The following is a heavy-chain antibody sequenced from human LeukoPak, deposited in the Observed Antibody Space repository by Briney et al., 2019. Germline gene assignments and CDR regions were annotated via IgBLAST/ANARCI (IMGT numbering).Heavy chain of an antibody. J-gene: IGHJ4*02. CDR3: ARDTLAQFDY. D-gene: IGHD2/OR15-2a*01. Sequence: SETLSLTCTVSGGSISSYYWSWIRQPPGKGLEWIGYISYSGSTNYNPSLRSRVTISVDTSKNQFSLRLSSVTAADTAVYYCARDTLAQFDYWGQGTLVSVSS. CDR1: GGSISSYY. CDR2: ISYSGST. V-gene: IGHV4-59*01.